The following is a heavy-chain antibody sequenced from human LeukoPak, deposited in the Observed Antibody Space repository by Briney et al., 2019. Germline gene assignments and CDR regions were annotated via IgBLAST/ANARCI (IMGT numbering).Heavy chain of an antibody. CDR3: AKVATPGVAAGIYYYYYVDV. V-gene: IGHV3-30*02. J-gene: IGHJ6*03. D-gene: IGHD6-13*01. CDR2: IRYDGSNK. Sequence: GGSLRLSCAASGFTFSSYGMHWVRQAPGKGLEWVAFIRYDGSNKYYADSVEGRFTISRDNSKNTLYLQMNSLRAEDTAVYYCAKVATPGVAAGIYYYYYVDVWGKGTTVTVSS. CDR1: GFTFSSYG.